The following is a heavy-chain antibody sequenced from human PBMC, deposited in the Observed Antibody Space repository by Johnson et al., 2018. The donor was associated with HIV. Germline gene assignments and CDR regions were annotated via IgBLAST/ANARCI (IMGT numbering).Heavy chain of an antibody. J-gene: IGHJ3*02. V-gene: IGHV3-30*04. CDR3: ARELGSGWGETADAFDI. D-gene: IGHD6-19*01. CDR2: ISYDGRNK. Sequence: QVQLVESGGGVVQPGRSLRLSCAASGFTFSSYAMHWVRPAPGKGLEWVAVISYDGRNKYYADSVQGRFTISRDNSKNTLYLQMNSLRAEDTAVYYCARELGSGWGETADAFDIWGQGTMVTVSS. CDR1: GFTFSSYA.